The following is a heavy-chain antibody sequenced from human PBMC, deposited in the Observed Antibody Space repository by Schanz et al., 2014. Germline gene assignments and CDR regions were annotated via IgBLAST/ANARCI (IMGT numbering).Heavy chain of an antibody. D-gene: IGHD1-1*01. CDR1: GFTFSSYW. J-gene: IGHJ4*02. Sequence: EVQLVESGGGLVQPGGSLRLSCSASGFTFSSYWMHWVRQVPGKGLVWVSRIKSDGSSTSYADSVKGRFTISRDNAKNTLYLQMNSLRAEDTAVYFCAKIERNEDWGQGTLVTVSS. CDR2: IKSDGSST. CDR3: AKIERNED. V-gene: IGHV3-74*02.